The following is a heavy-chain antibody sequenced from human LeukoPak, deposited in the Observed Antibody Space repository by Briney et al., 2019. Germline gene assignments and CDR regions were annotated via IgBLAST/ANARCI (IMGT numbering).Heavy chain of an antibody. CDR1: GYSFSTNW. J-gene: IGHJ4*02. CDR2: IYPADSDT. Sequence: GESLKISCRCSGYSFSTNWIGWVRQMLGKGLEWMGMIYPADSDTRYSPSFQGQVTIAADKSISTAYLQWSSLRASDTAMYYCARPGGKDYWGQGTLVTVSS. V-gene: IGHV5-51*01. D-gene: IGHD4-23*01. CDR3: ARPGGKDY.